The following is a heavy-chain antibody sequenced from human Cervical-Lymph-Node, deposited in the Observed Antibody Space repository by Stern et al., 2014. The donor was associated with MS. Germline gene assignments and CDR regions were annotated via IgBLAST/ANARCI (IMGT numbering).Heavy chain of an antibody. J-gene: IGHJ4*02. CDR2: LNPNSDDP. D-gene: IGHD3-22*01. V-gene: IGHV1-2*06. Sequence: QMQLVQSGTKVQKPGASVKVSCKASGYTFTAFVIHWVRQVPGQGLEWMGRLNPNSDDPTYAQKFHDRVTLNTDTSTSTDYLKLMKMAIAEHAVFYCGRGATRIVVGIDYWGQGTQVTVSS. CDR1: GYTFTAFV. CDR3: GRGATRIVVGIDY.